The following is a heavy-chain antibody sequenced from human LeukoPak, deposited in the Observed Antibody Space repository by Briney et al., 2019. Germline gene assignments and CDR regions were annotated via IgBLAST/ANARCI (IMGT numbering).Heavy chain of an antibody. CDR2: IIPIFGTA. Sequence: GAAVKVSCKASGGTFNNYAINWVRQAPVQGLEWMGGIIPIFGTANYAQKFQGRVTITVDKSTSTAYVELSSLRSEDTAVYYCARQTTNSSGWSKRGTEYFQHWGQGTLVTVSS. J-gene: IGHJ1*01. V-gene: IGHV1-69*06. CDR1: GGTFNNYA. CDR3: ARQTTNSSGWSKRGTEYFQH. D-gene: IGHD6-19*01.